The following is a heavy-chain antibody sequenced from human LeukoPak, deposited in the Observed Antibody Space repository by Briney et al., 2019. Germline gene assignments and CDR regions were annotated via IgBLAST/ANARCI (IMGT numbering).Heavy chain of an antibody. CDR1: GGPISRYY. Sequence: SETLSLTCTVSGGPISRYYWSWIRQPPGKGLEWIGRIYTSGSTNYNPSLKSRVTISVDTSKNQFSLKLSSVTAADTAVYYCARGSYVKWVYYYYYYMDVWGKGTTVTISS. J-gene: IGHJ6*03. CDR3: ARGSYVKWVYYYYYYMDV. V-gene: IGHV4-4*08. D-gene: IGHD1-26*01. CDR2: IYTSGST.